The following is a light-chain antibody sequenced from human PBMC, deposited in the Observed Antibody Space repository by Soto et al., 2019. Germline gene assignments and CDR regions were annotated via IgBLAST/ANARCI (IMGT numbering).Light chain of an antibody. J-gene: IGKJ1*01. CDR1: QTISSW. V-gene: IGKV1-5*03. Sequence: DIQMTQSPSTLSGSVGDRVTITCRASQTISSWLAWYQQKPGKAPKLLIYKASSLESGVPSRFIGSGFGTEFTLTISGLQPDDFATYYCQQYDTYWTFGQGTKVEIK. CDR2: KAS. CDR3: QQYDTYWT.